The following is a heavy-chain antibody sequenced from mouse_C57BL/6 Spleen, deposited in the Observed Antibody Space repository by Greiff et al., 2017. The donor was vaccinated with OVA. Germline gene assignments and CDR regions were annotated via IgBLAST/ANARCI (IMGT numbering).Heavy chain of an antibody. V-gene: IGHV1-50*01. Sequence: QVQLQQPGAELVKPGASVKLSCKASGYTFTSYWMQWVKQRPGQGLEWIGEIDPSDSYTNYNQKFKGKATLTVDTSSSTAYMQLSSLTSEDSAVYYCFLGFDYWGQGTTLTVSS. CDR3: FLGFDY. CDR2: IDPSDSYT. CDR1: GYTFTSYW. D-gene: IGHD4-1*01. J-gene: IGHJ2*01.